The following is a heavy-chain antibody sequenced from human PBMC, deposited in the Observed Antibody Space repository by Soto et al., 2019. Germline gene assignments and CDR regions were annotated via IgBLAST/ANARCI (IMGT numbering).Heavy chain of an antibody. D-gene: IGHD1-20*01. CDR3: ARRYGSAFDI. V-gene: IGHV4-59*01. CDR1: GGSISSYY. J-gene: IGHJ3*02. Sequence: SETPSLTCTVSGGSISSYYWSWIRQPPGKGLEWIGYIYYSGSTNYNPSLKSRVTISVDTSKNQFSLKLSSVTAADTAVYYCARRYGSAFDIWGQGTMVTVSS. CDR2: IYYSGST.